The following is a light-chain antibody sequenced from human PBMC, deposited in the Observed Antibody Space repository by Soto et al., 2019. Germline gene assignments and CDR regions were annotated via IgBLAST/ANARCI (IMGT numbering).Light chain of an antibody. V-gene: IGLV2-11*01. J-gene: IGLJ1*01. CDR2: DDS. CDR1: SSDVGGYNY. Sequence: QSVLTQPRSVSGSPGQSVTISCTGTSSDVGGYNYVSWYQQHPGKAPKLMIYDDSKRPSGVPDRFSGSKSGNTASLTISGLQAEDEADYYCCSYAGSYTSFGTGTKLTVL. CDR3: CSYAGSYTS.